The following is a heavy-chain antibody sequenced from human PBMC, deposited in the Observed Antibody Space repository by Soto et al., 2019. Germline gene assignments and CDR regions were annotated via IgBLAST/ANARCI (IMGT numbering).Heavy chain of an antibody. D-gene: IGHD1-20*01. CDR1: EFAFRDSW. CDR3: ARNGPKVYGVYHWFAP. V-gene: IGHV3-7*05. Sequence: EVPLVESGGGLVQPGGFLRLSCVASEFAFRDSWMSWVRQAPGKGLEWVANIKHDGSETYYADSVKGRFTISRDNAENSLSLEMHSRRAEDTAVYYCARNGPKVYGVYHWFAPWGQGTLVTVPS. CDR2: IKHDGSET. J-gene: IGHJ5*02.